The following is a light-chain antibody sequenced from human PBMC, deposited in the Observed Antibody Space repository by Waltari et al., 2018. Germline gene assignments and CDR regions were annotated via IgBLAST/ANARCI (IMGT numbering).Light chain of an antibody. Sequence: DILMTQSPSSLSASVGDRVTITCRERQSISNCLNWYQQKPGKAPTLLTYAASRLETGVPSRISGSGSGTDFTLTISSLQPDDFGTYYCQQSYNTPPVTFGPGTKVDIK. J-gene: IGKJ1*01. CDR2: AAS. V-gene: IGKV1-39*01. CDR3: QQSYNTPPVT. CDR1: QSISNC.